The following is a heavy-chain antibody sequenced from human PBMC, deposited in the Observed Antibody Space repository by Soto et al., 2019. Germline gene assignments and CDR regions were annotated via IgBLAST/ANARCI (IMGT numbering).Heavy chain of an antibody. J-gene: IGHJ4*02. CDR2: IWYDGSNK. D-gene: IGHD6-13*01. Sequence: QVQLVESGGGVVQPGRSLRLSCAASGFTFSSYGMHWVRQAPGKGLEWVAVIWYDGSNKYYADSVKGRFTISRDNSKNTRYLQMNSLRAEDTAVYYCARDRSMYSSSFGYWGQGTLVTVSS. CDR1: GFTFSSYG. V-gene: IGHV3-33*01. CDR3: ARDRSMYSSSFGY.